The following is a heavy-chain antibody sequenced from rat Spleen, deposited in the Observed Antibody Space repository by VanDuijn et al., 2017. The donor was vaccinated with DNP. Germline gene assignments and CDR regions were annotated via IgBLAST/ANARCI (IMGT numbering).Heavy chain of an antibody. Sequence: EVQLVESGGGLVQPGRSMKLSCAASGFTFSNYYMAWVRQAPTKGLEWVASISTGGGNTYYADSVKGRFTISRDNAKSTLYLQMNSLRSEDMATYYCVRWNSGHFDYWGQGVMVTVSS. CDR2: ISTGGGNT. CDR3: VRWNSGHFDY. D-gene: IGHD4-3*01. V-gene: IGHV5-25*01. CDR1: GFTFSNYY. J-gene: IGHJ2*01.